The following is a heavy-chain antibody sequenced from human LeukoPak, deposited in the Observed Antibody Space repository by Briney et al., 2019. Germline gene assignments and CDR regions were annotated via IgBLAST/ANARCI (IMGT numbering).Heavy chain of an antibody. D-gene: IGHD2-2*01. J-gene: IGHJ6*02. CDR2: IYPRDGST. CDR3: ARETVVVPAAMPYYYGMDV. CDR1: GYIFINNY. V-gene: IGHV1-46*01. Sequence: ASVKVSCKASGYIFINNYIQWVRQAPGQGLEWVGMIYPRDGSTSYAQNFQGRVTVTRDTSTSTVHMELSSLRSEDTAVYYCARETVVVPAAMPYYYGMDVWGQGTTVTVSS.